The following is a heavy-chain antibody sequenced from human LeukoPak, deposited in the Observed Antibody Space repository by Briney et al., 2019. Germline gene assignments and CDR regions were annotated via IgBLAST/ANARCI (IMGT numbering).Heavy chain of an antibody. D-gene: IGHD3-10*01. J-gene: IGHJ4*02. CDR3: AGRGSGSYFDY. V-gene: IGHV3-23*01. CDR1: GFTFNTYG. CDR2: ISGSGGST. Sequence: GGSLRLSCAASGFTFNTYGMNWVRQAPGKGLEWVSAISGSGGSTYYADSVKGRFTISRDNSKNTLYLQMHSLRAEDTAVYYCAGRGSGSYFDYWGQGTLVTVSS.